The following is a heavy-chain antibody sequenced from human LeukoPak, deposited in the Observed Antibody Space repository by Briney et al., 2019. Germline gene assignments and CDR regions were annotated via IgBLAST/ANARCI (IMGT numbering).Heavy chain of an antibody. CDR3: ARYTTTALATYFDY. CDR1: GASVSSSSYS. Sequence: SETLSLTCTVSGASVSSSSYSWSWIRQPPGKGLEWIGYIYHSGSTNYNPSLKSRVTISVDTSKNQFSLKLSSVTAADTAVYYCARYTTTALATYFDYWGQGTLVTVSS. J-gene: IGHJ4*02. D-gene: IGHD4-11*01. V-gene: IGHV4-61*01. CDR2: IYHSGST.